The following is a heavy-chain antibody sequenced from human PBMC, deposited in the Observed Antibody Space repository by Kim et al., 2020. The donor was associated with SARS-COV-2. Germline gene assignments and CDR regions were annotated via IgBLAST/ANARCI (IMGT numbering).Heavy chain of an antibody. CDR2: ISSSSSYI. D-gene: IGHD6-13*01. CDR1: GFTFSSYS. Sequence: GGSLRLSCAASGFTFSSYSMNWVRQAPGKGLEWVSSISSSSSYIYYADSVKSRFTISRDNAKNSLYLQMNSLRAEDTAVYYCARDLVAAADYWYFDLWGRGTLVTVSS. CDR3: ARDLVAAADYWYFDL. V-gene: IGHV3-21*01. J-gene: IGHJ2*01.